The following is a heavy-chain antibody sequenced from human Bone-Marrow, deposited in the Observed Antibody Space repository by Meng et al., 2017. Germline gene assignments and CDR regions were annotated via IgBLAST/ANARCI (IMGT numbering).Heavy chain of an antibody. CDR1: GLSFTDAW. CDR2: IKRNSDGGTI. J-gene: IGHJ4*02. D-gene: IGHD6-13*01. V-gene: IGHV3-15*01. CDR3: ATGAAAADH. Sequence: GGSLRLSCVASGLSFTDAWMSWVRQAPGKGLEWVGRIKRNSDGGTIDYAAPVKGRFTISRDDSKNTLYLQMDSLITEDTAVYFCATGAAAADHWGQGTLVTAPQ.